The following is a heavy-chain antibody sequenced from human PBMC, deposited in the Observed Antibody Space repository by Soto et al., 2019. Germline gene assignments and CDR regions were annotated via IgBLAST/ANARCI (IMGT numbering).Heavy chain of an antibody. CDR2: INPNSGGT. D-gene: IGHD6-13*01. CDR1: GYTFTGYY. V-gene: IGHV1-2*04. Sequence: QVQLVQSGAEVKKPEASVKVSCKASGYTFTGYYMHWVRQAPGQGLEWMGWINPNSGGTSYAQKFQGWVTMTRDTSISTAYMELSRLRSDDTAVYYCAMGKRASVAGKFDYWGQGTLVTVSS. CDR3: AMGKRASVAGKFDY. J-gene: IGHJ4*02.